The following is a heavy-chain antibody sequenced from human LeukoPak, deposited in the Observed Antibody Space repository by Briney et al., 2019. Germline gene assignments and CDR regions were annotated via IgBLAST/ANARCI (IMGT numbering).Heavy chain of an antibody. Sequence: GESLKISCKGSGYGFTTYWIAWVRQMPGKGLEWMGIIYPDDSDTRYSPSFQGQVTISADKSISTAYLQWNRLKASDTAMYYCTRLDYHDSSTLDYWDQGTLVTVSS. CDR3: TRLDYHDSSTLDY. J-gene: IGHJ4*02. V-gene: IGHV5-51*01. D-gene: IGHD3-22*01. CDR1: GYGFTTYW. CDR2: IYPDDSDT.